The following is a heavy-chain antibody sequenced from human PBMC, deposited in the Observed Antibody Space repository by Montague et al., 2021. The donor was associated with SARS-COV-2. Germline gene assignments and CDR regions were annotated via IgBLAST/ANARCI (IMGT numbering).Heavy chain of an antibody. D-gene: IGHD2-2*01. Sequence: SETLSLTCAISGGSFSNYYWSWIRQPPGKGLEWIGEVNQSGTTIYNPSVKSGVTISEDTSKNQFSLKPSSATAADTAVYYCARVPYRLLFVPRYYGMDVWGQGTTVTVSS. CDR2: VNQSGTT. CDR3: ARVPYRLLFVPRYYGMDV. CDR1: GGSFSNYY. J-gene: IGHJ6*02. V-gene: IGHV4-34*01.